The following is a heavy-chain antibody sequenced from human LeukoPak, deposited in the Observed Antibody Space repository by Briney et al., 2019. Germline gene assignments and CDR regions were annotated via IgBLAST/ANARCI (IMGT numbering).Heavy chain of an antibody. CDR2: VSDSGGTT. CDR1: GFTFSNLA. CDR3: ARSGNYDC. J-gene: IGHJ4*02. V-gene: IGHV3-23*01. D-gene: IGHD1-1*01. Sequence: PGGSLRLSCAASGFTFSNLAMGWVRQAPGKGLEWVSVVSDSGGTTYYADSVKGRFTISRDNSRNTLYLQMNSLRVEDTAVYYCARSGNYDCWGQGTLVTVSS.